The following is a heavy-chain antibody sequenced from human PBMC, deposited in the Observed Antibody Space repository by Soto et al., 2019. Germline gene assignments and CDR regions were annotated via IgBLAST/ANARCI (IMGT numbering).Heavy chain of an antibody. CDR3: AREKIDYGAHGY. J-gene: IGHJ4*02. Sequence: PGGSLRLSCAASGFTFSSYAMSWVRQAPGKGLEWVSAISGSGGSTYYTDSVKGRFTVSRDNSKNTLYLQMSSLRAEDTAVYYCAREKIDYGAHGYWGQGTLVTVSS. CDR2: ISGSGGST. CDR1: GFTFSSYA. D-gene: IGHD4-17*01. V-gene: IGHV3-23*01.